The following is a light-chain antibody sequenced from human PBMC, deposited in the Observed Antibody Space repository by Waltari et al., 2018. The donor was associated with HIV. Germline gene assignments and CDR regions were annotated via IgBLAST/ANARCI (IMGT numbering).Light chain of an antibody. CDR2: EVT. V-gene: IGLV2-23*02. Sequence: QSALTQPASVSGSPGQSITISCPGTSSDVGSYNLVSWYQQHPGKAPKLMIYEVTKRPSGVSNLFSGSKSGNTASLTISGLQAEDEADYYCCSYALSSYVFGTGTKVTVL. CDR3: CSYALSSYV. CDR1: SSDVGSYNL. J-gene: IGLJ1*01.